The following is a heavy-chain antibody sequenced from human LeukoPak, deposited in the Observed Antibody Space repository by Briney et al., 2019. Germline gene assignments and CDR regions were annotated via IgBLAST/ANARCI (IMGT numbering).Heavy chain of an antibody. CDR1: GGSISSYY. D-gene: IGHD3-10*01. CDR2: IHYSGST. Sequence: SETLSLTCTVSGGSISSYYWSWIRQPPGKGLEWIGYIHYSGSTNYNPSLKSRVTISVDTSKNQFSLKLSSVTAAGTAVYYCARVTGSGSPGVDYWGQGTLVTVSS. CDR3: ARVTGSGSPGVDY. V-gene: IGHV4-59*01. J-gene: IGHJ4*02.